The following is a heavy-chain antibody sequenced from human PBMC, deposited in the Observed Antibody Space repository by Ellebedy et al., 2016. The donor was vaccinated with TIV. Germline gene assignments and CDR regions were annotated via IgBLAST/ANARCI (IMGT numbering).Heavy chain of an antibody. CDR3: GGTVQLWLLAFDI. Sequence: GESLKISCAASGFTFSSYAMSWVRQAPGKGLEWVSAISGSGGSTYYADSVKGRFTISRDNSKNTLYLQMNSLRAEDTAVYYCGGTVQLWLLAFDIWGQGTMVTVSS. D-gene: IGHD5-18*01. J-gene: IGHJ3*02. V-gene: IGHV3-23*01. CDR2: ISGSGGST. CDR1: GFTFSSYA.